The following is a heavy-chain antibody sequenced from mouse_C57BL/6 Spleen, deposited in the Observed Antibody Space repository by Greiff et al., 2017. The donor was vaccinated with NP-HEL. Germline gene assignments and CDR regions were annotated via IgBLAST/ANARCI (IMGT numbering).Heavy chain of an antibody. CDR1: GYTFTSYG. J-gene: IGHJ2*01. CDR2: IYPGSGST. Sequence: QVKLQQPGAELVKPGASVKMSCKASGYTFTSYGITWVKQRPGQGLEWIGDIYPGSGSTNYNEKFKGKATLTVDTSSSTAYMQLSSLTSEDSAVYYCARLLLVYFDYWGQGTTLTVSS. CDR3: ARLLLVYFDY. D-gene: IGHD1-1*01. V-gene: IGHV1-55*01.